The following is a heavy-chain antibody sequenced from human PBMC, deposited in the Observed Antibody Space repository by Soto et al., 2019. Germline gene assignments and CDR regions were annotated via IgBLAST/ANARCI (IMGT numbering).Heavy chain of an antibody. CDR2: IIPIFGTA. CDR1: GGTFSSYA. D-gene: IGHD3-3*01. CDR3: ARGLPKITIFGVVIRPDFDY. Sequence: ASVKVSCKASGGTFSSYAIRWVRQAPGQGLEWMGGIIPIFGTANYAQKFQGRVTITADKSTRTAYMGLSSLRSEDTAVYYCARGLPKITIFGVVIRPDFDYWGQGTLVTVSS. V-gene: IGHV1-69*06. J-gene: IGHJ4*02.